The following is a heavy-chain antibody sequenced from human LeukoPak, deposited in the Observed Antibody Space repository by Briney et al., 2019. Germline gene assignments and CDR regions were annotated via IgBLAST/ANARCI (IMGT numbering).Heavy chain of an antibody. CDR1: GFTFSGYS. V-gene: IGHV3-48*02. J-gene: IGHJ4*02. CDR3: ARGDFAN. CDR2: ISSGSSTI. D-gene: IGHD3-3*01. Sequence: GGSLRLSCAASGFTFSGYSMNWVRQAPGKGLEWLSYISSGSSTIYYADSVKGRFTISRDNAKNSLLLQMNSLRDDDTAVYYCARGDFANWGQGTLVTVSS.